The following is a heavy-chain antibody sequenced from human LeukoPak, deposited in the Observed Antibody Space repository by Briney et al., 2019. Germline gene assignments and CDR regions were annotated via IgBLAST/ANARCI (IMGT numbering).Heavy chain of an antibody. CDR1: GFTFSSYA. CDR2: IWYDGSNK. V-gene: IGHV3-33*01. CDR3: ARDPAGKYSSSWFDY. D-gene: IGHD6-13*01. J-gene: IGHJ4*02. Sequence: GRSLRLSCTASGFTFSSYAMHWVRRAPGKGLEWVAVIWYDGSNKYYPDSVKGRLTISRDNSKNTLYLQMNSLRVEDTAVYYCARDPAGKYSSSWFDYWGQGTLVTVSS.